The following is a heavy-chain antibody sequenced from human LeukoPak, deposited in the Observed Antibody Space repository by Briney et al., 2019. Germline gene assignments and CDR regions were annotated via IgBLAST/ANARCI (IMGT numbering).Heavy chain of an antibody. Sequence: SETLSLTCTVSGGSISSYYWSWIRQPAGKGLEWIGRIYTSGSTNYNPSLKSRVTMSVDTSKNQFSLKLSSVTAVDTAVYYCARDREPVSLGQVVPAASVGFDPWGQGTLVTVSS. CDR3: ARDREPVSLGQVVPAASVGFDP. V-gene: IGHV4-4*07. CDR2: IYTSGST. D-gene: IGHD2-2*01. J-gene: IGHJ5*02. CDR1: GGSISSYY.